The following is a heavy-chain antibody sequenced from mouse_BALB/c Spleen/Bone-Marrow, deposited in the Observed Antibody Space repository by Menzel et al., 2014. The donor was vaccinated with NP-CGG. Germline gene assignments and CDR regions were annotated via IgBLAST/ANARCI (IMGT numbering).Heavy chain of an antibody. CDR1: GFTFNNYA. V-gene: IGHV5-9-1*01. CDR2: ISSGGGYI. J-gene: IGHJ3*01. Sequence: EVMLVESGGGLVKPGGALNLSCAASGFTFNNYAMSWVRQTPERRLEWVATISSGGGYIYYPDSVKGQFTISRDNAKNTPYLQMSSLRSEDTAMYYCARQESIYDGYYGGFAYWGQGTLVTVSA. D-gene: IGHD2-3*01. CDR3: ARQESIYDGYYGGFAY.